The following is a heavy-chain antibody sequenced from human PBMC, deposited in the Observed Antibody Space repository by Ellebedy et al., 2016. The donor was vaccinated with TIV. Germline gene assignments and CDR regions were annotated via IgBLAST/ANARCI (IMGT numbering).Heavy chain of an antibody. J-gene: IGHJ4*02. V-gene: IGHV3-23*01. D-gene: IGHD3-22*01. CDR2: ISGSGGST. Sequence: GESLKISCAASGFTFSSYAMSWVRQAPGNALEWVSAISGSGGSTYYADSVKGLFTISRDNSKNTLYLQMKILRAEDTAVYYCAKGSDYYDSSGYSTDFGYWGQGTLVTVSS. CDR1: GFTFSSYA. CDR3: AKGSDYYDSSGYSTDFGY.